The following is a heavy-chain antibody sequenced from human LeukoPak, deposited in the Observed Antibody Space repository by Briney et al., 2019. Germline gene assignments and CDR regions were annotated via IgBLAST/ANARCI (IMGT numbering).Heavy chain of an antibody. D-gene: IGHD1-1*01. CDR2: IYHSGST. CDR1: GASISNGDYY. CDR3: ARDELFDY. J-gene: IGHJ4*02. Sequence: PSQTLSPTCTVSGASISNGDYYWTWIRQTPGEGLEWIGYIYHSGSTYYNPSLKSRLTISLDTSENQFSLSLNSVTAADTAVYYCARDELFDYWGQGTLVTVSS. V-gene: IGHV4-30-4*08.